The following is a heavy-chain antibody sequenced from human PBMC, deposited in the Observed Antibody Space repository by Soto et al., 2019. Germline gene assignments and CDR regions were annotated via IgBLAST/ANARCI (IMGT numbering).Heavy chain of an antibody. V-gene: IGHV4-59*01. J-gene: IGHJ4*02. D-gene: IGHD4-17*01. CDR2: IYYSGST. Sequence: SETLSLTCTVYGDSMRSFYWSWIRQPPGKGLEWIGNIYYSGSTNYNPSRRSRVTMSVDMSRNQVSLKLSSVTAADTAVYYCTRVGGYYGDYPNFDYWGQGALVTVSS. CDR3: TRVGGYYGDYPNFDY. CDR1: GDSMRSFY.